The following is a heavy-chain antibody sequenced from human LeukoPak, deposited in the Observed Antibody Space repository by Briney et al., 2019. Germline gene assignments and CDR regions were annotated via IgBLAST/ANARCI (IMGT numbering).Heavy chain of an antibody. CDR1: GGTFSSYA. CDR2: ISAYNGNT. D-gene: IGHD4-23*01. CDR3: ARVSVVTHYFDY. Sequence: ASVKVSCKASGGTFSSYAISWVRQAPGQGLEWMGWISAYNGNTNYAQKLQGRVTMTTDTSTSTAYMELRSLRSDDTAVYYCARVSVVTHYFDYWGQGTLVTVSS. V-gene: IGHV1-18*01. J-gene: IGHJ4*02.